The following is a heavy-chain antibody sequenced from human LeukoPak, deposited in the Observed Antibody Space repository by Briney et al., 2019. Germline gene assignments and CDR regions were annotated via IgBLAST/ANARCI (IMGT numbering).Heavy chain of an antibody. CDR3: AKDVGERYYFDY. CDR2: ISYDGRNK. Sequence: PGRSLRLSCAASGFTFTNYGMRWVRQAPGKGLEWVAVISYDGRNKYYTDSVKGRFTISRDDSKNTLYLQMNSLGAEDTAVYYCAKDVGERYYFDYWGQGTLVTVSS. CDR1: GFTFTNYG. V-gene: IGHV3-30*18. J-gene: IGHJ4*02.